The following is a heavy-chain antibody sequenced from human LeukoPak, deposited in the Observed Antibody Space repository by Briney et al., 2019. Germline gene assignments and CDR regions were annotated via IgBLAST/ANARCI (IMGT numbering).Heavy chain of an antibody. CDR2: INSDGSST. Sequence: QPGGSLRLSCAASGFTFSSYWMHWVRQAPGKGLVWVSRINSDGSSTSYADSVKGRFTISRDNAKNTLYLQMNRLRAEDTAVYYCARPTTVVTNGSGRAFDIWGQGTMVTVSS. D-gene: IGHD4-23*01. CDR1: GFTFSSYW. J-gene: IGHJ3*02. CDR3: ARPTTVVTNGSGRAFDI. V-gene: IGHV3-74*01.